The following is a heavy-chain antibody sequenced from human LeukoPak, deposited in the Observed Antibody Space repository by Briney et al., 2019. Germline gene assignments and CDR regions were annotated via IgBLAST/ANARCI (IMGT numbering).Heavy chain of an antibody. V-gene: IGHV3-23*01. Sequence: GGSLRLSCADSGITFSSHSMTWVRQAPGRGLEWVSAISGSGGTTDYADSVKGRFTISRDNSKNTLYLQMNSLRAEDTAVYYCAKDSITYYDILTGYSDFDYWGQGTLVTVSS. CDR2: ISGSGGTT. J-gene: IGHJ4*02. D-gene: IGHD3-9*01. CDR3: AKDSITYYDILTGYSDFDY. CDR1: GITFSSHS.